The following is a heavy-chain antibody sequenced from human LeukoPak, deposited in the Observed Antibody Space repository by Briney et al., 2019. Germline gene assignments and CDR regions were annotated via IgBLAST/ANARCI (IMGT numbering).Heavy chain of an antibody. V-gene: IGHV3-66*02. J-gene: IGHJ6*03. CDR2: IYSGGST. D-gene: IGHD3-3*01. CDR3: ARGLLEWFNYYMDV. CDR1: GFTVSNNY. Sequence: PGGSLRLSCAASGFTVSNNYMSLVRQAPGEGLERVSVIYSGGSTYYADSVKGRFTISRDNSKNTLYLQMNSLRAEDTAVYYCARGLLEWFNYYMDVWGKGTTVTVSS.